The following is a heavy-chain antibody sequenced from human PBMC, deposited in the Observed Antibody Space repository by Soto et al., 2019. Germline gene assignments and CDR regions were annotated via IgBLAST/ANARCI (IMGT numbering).Heavy chain of an antibody. Sequence: PGGSLRLSCAASGFTFSSYGMHWVRQAPGKGLEWVAVIWYDGSNKYYADSVKGRFTISRDNSKNTLYLQMNSLRAEDTAVYYCARDSGGYNSPLDYWGQGXLVTVSS. CDR2: IWYDGSNK. J-gene: IGHJ4*02. D-gene: IGHD5-12*01. CDR1: GFTFSSYG. V-gene: IGHV3-33*01. CDR3: ARDSGGYNSPLDY.